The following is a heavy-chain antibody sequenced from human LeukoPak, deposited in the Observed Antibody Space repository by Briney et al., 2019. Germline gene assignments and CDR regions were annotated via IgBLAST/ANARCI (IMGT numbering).Heavy chain of an antibody. V-gene: IGHV3-21*01. D-gene: IGHD6-19*01. CDR3: ATESTGYSSGWYFG. CDR2: ISSSSSYI. CDR1: GFTFSSYS. J-gene: IGHJ4*02. Sequence: GGSQRPSCAASGFTFSSYSMNWVRQAPGKGLEWASSISSSSSYIYYADSVKGRFTISRDNAKNSLYLQMNSLRAEDTAVYYCATESTGYSSGWYFGWGQGTLVTVSS.